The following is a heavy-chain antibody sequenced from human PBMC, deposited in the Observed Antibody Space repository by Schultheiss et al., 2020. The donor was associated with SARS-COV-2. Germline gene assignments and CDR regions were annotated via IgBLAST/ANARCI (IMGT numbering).Heavy chain of an antibody. CDR1: GFTFDDYA. D-gene: IGHD4-17*01. J-gene: IGHJ4*02. CDR2: ITWNSDTT. Sequence: GGSLRLSCAASGFTFDDYAMHWVRQAPGKGLEWVSGITWNSDTTGYTDSVKGRFTISRDNAKNSLYLQMNSLRAEDTALYYCAKDKHGDYQYSFDYWGQGTLVTVSS. V-gene: IGHV3-9*01. CDR3: AKDKHGDYQYSFDY.